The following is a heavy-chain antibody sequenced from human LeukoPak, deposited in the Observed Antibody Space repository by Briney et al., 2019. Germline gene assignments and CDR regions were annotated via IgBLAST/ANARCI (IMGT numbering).Heavy chain of an antibody. CDR2: INHSGGT. V-gene: IGHV4-34*01. CDR1: GGSFSGYY. J-gene: IGHJ4*02. Sequence: PSETLSLTCAVYGGSFSGYYWSWIRQPPGKGLEWIGEINHSGGTNYNPSLKSRVTISVDTSKNQFSLKLSSVTAADTAVYYCARKQYCSSTSCYTPLRPFDYWGQGTLVTVSS. D-gene: IGHD2-2*02. CDR3: ARKQYCSSTSCYTPLRPFDY.